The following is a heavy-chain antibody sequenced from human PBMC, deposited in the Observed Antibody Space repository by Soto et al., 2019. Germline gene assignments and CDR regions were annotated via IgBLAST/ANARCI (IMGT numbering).Heavy chain of an antibody. CDR2: IYPSGMP. J-gene: IGHJ4*02. D-gene: IGHD5-18*01. CDR3: ARERGGYGLFDS. Sequence: TLSLTCTVSGGSISNAAYSWSWIRQQPGKGLEGIGHIYPSGMPFYNPSLRSRVTISIDRSNDQFSLNLKSVTAADTAVYYCARERGGYGLFDSWGQGTLVTVSS. V-gene: IGHV4-30-2*01. CDR1: GGSISNAAYS.